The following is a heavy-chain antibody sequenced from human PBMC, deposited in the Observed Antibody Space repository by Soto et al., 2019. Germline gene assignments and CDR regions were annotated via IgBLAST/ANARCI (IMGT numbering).Heavy chain of an antibody. Sequence: DSVKGRFTISRDNSKNTLYLQMNSLRAEDTAVYYCAKDKLSGSYYYYYGMDVWGQGTKVTV. J-gene: IGHJ6*02. CDR3: AKDKLSGSYYYYYGMDV. D-gene: IGHD1-26*01. V-gene: IGHV3-30*02.